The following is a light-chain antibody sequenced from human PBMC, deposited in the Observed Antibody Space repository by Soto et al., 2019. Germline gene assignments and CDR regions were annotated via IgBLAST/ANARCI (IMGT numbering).Light chain of an antibody. Sequence: DIQMTQSPSSLSASVGDRVTITCRASQNIVNYLNWYQRKPGKAPKLLISGASSLQRGVPSRFSGSGSGTDFTLTISTLQPEDFATFYCQKSYRVPLTFGGGTKVEIK. CDR1: QNIVNY. CDR3: QKSYRVPLT. V-gene: IGKV1-39*01. J-gene: IGKJ4*01. CDR2: GAS.